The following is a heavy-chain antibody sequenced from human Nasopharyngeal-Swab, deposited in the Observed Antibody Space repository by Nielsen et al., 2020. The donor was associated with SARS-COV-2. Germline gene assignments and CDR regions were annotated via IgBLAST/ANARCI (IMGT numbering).Heavy chain of an antibody. D-gene: IGHD6-13*01. Sequence: SVKVSCKASGGTFSSYAISWVRQAPGQGLEWMGGIIPIFGTANYAQKFQGRVTITADEPTSTAYMELSSLRSEDTAVYYCARLPGIAAAGRERYYYYYMDVWGKGTTVTVSS. CDR1: GGTFSSYA. CDR3: ARLPGIAAAGRERYYYYYMDV. CDR2: IIPIFGTA. V-gene: IGHV1-69*13. J-gene: IGHJ6*03.